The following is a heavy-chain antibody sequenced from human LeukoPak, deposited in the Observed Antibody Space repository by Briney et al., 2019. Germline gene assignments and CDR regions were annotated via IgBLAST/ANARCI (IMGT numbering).Heavy chain of an antibody. V-gene: IGHV4-4*02. CDR3: ARSYGSGSYSDY. D-gene: IGHD3-10*01. J-gene: IGHJ4*02. CDR1: SGSIFSSNW. Sequence: SETLSLTCAVSSGSIFSSNWWSWVRQPPGKGLEWIGQIFHSGSTYYNPSLKSRVTISVDTSKNQFSLKLSSVTAADTAVYYCARSYGSGSYSDYWGQGTLVTVSS. CDR2: IFHSGST.